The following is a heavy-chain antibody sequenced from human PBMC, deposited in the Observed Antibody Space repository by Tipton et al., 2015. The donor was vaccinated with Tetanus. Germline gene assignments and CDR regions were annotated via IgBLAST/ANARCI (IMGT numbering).Heavy chain of an antibody. CDR3: ARTSGYMYSDC. CDR1: GGSISSSSFY. D-gene: IGHD3-3*01. Sequence: TLSLTCTVSGGSISSSSFYWGWIRQPPGKELEWIGSIYYSGSTYYNPSLKSRVTISVDTSKNQFSLRLNSVTSADTAVYYCARTSGYMYSDCWGQGTLVTVSS. V-gene: IGHV4-39*07. CDR2: IYYSGST. J-gene: IGHJ4*02.